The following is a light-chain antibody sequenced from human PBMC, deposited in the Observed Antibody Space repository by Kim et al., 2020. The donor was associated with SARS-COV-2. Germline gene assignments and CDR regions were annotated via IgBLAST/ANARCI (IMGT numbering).Light chain of an antibody. J-gene: IGLJ3*02. Sequence: KTVTMSCTGVRGRVASHYVQWFQQRPGSAPTTVIFEDNLRPSGVPDRFSGSIDSASNSASLTISGLKTDDEADYYCQSYDDSNNWVFGGGTQLTVL. CDR3: QSYDDSNNWV. CDR1: RGRVASHY. CDR2: EDN. V-gene: IGLV6-57*02.